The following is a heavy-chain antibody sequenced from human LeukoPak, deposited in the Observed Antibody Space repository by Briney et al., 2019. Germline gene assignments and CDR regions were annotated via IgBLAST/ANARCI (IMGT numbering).Heavy chain of an antibody. D-gene: IGHD6-13*01. Sequence: SQTLSLTCTVSGGSISSGSYYWSWIRQPAGNGLEWIGRIYTSGSTNYNPSLKNRATISVDTSKNQFSLKLSSVTAADTAVYYCARDRIAAALDYYMDIWGKGTTVPVSS. CDR2: IYTSGST. CDR3: ARDRIAAALDYYMDI. CDR1: GGSISSGSYY. J-gene: IGHJ6*03. V-gene: IGHV4-61*02.